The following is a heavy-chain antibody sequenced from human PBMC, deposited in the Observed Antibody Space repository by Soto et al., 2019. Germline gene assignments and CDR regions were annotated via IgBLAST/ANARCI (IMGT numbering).Heavy chain of an antibody. CDR2: ISYDGSNK. Sequence: QVQLVESGEGVVQPGRSLRLSCAASGFTFSSYGMHWVRQAPGKGLEWVAVISYDGSNKYYADSVKGRFTISRDNSKNTLYLQMNSLRAEDTAVYYCAKGPATVAGSFDYWGQGTLVTVSS. J-gene: IGHJ4*02. CDR1: GFTFSSYG. D-gene: IGHD6-19*01. CDR3: AKGPATVAGSFDY. V-gene: IGHV3-30*18.